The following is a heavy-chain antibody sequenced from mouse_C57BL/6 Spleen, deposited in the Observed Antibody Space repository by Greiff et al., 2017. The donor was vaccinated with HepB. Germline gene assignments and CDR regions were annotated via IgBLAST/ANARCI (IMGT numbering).Heavy chain of an antibody. D-gene: IGHD1-1*01. V-gene: IGHV5-9-1*02. CDR2: ISSGGDYI. CDR3: TRGGTVVATEFDY. Sequence: DVHLVESGEGLVKPGGSLKLSCAASGFTFSSYAMSWVRQTPEKRLEWVAYISSGGDYIYYADTVKGRFTISRDNARNTLYLQMSSLKSEDTAMYYCTRGGTVVATEFDYWGQGTTLTVSS. J-gene: IGHJ2*01. CDR1: GFTFSSYA.